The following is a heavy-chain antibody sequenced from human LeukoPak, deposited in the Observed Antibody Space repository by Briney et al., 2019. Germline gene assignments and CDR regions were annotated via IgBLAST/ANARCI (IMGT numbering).Heavy chain of an antibody. CDR1: GGSISGYY. Sequence: SETLSLPCTGSGGSISGYYWNWIRQPAGKGLEWIGRIFHSGSTNYNPSLNSRVTMSVDTSKNQFSLKLSSVTAADTAVYYCARSRIVLADSLDPWGQGTLVTVSS. V-gene: IGHV4-4*07. J-gene: IGHJ5*02. D-gene: IGHD6-19*01. CDR2: IFHSGST. CDR3: ARSRIVLADSLDP.